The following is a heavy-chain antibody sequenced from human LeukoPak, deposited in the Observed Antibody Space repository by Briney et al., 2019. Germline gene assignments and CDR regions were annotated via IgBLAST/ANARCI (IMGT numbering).Heavy chain of an antibody. J-gene: IGHJ2*01. Sequence: PGGSLRLSCSASGFTFSIYAMHWVRQAPGKGLEYVSAISTNGGSTYYADSVKGRFAIFRDNSKNTLYLQMSSLRVEDTAVYYCVKVDYDPPQGYFDLWGRGTLVTVSS. V-gene: IGHV3-64D*06. D-gene: IGHD4-17*01. CDR3: VKVDYDPPQGYFDL. CDR1: GFTFSIYA. CDR2: ISTNGGST.